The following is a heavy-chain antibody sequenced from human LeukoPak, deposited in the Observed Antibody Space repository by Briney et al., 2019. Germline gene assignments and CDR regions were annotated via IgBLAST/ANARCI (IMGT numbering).Heavy chain of an antibody. D-gene: IGHD6-19*01. Sequence: PGGSLRLSCEASGFTFSSDWMTWVRQAPGKGLEWVANIRQDGSETYYVDSVKGRFTISRDNAKNSLSLQMNSLRPEETAVYYCAGIPQWLVHFDHWGQGTLVTVSS. J-gene: IGHJ4*02. CDR1: GFTFSSDW. CDR2: IRQDGSET. V-gene: IGHV3-7*01. CDR3: AGIPQWLVHFDH.